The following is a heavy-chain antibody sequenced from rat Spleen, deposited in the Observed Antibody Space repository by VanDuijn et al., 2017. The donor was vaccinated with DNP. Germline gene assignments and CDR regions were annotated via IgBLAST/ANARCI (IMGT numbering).Heavy chain of an antibody. J-gene: IGHJ3*01. CDR3: VRDSLGALFAY. CDR1: GFSVTSYN. V-gene: IGHV2-45*01. CDR2: MWSGGST. Sequence: QVQLKESGPGLVQPSQTLSPTCTVSGFSVTSYNVHWVRQPPGEGLEWMGVMWSGGSTDYNSALKSRLSISRDTSKNQVFLKMNSLQSEDTTTYYCVRDSLGALFAYWGQGTLVTVSS. D-gene: IGHD5-1*01.